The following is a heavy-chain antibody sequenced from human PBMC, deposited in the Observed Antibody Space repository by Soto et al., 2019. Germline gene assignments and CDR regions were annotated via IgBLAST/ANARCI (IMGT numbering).Heavy chain of an antibody. CDR2: IYYTGST. J-gene: IGHJ5*02. CDR3: ASALYCSGGSCSVDP. V-gene: IGHV4-61*01. D-gene: IGHD2-15*01. CDR1: GGSVSSGNYY. Sequence: QVQLQESGPGLVKPSETLSLTCTVSGGSVSSGNYYWSWIRQPPGKGLEWIGFIYYTGSTSYNPSIKSRVTISMDTSKNQFSLKLTSVTASDTAVYYCASALYCSGGSCSVDPWGQGTLVTVSS.